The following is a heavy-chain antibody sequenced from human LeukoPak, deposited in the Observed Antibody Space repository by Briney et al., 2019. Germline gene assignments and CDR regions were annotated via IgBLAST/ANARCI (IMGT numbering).Heavy chain of an antibody. V-gene: IGHV3-11*05. Sequence: PGGALRLSCAASGFTFSDYYMSWIRQAPGKGLDWIAYISDSSSYTDHADSVKGRFTISRDNAKNSLYLQMNSLRVEDTAVYYCARGHYGLDVWGQGTTVTVSS. CDR1: GFTFSDYY. D-gene: IGHD3-10*01. CDR3: ARGHYGLDV. CDR2: ISDSSSYT. J-gene: IGHJ6*02.